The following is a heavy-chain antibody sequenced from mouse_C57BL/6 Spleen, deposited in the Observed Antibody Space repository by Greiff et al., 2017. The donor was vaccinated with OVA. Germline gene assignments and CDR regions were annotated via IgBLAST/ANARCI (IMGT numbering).Heavy chain of an antibody. CDR1: GFTFSDYG. CDR2: MSSGSSTI. V-gene: IGHV5-17*01. Sequence: EVKLVESGGGLVKPGGSLKLSCAASGFTFSDYGMHWVRQAPEKGLEWVAYMSSGSSTIYYADTVKGRFTISRDNAKNTLFLQMTSLRSEDTAMYYCARPDSKGVGYFDYWGQGTTLTVSS. J-gene: IGHJ2*01. D-gene: IGHD2-5*01. CDR3: ARPDSKGVGYFDY.